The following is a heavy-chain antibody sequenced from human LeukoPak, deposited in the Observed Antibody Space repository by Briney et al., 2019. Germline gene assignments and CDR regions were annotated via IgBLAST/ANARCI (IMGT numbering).Heavy chain of an antibody. J-gene: IGHJ6*03. V-gene: IGHV3-20*04. CDR3: ARWGYSYRQNYYYMDV. CDR1: GFTFDDYV. D-gene: IGHD5-18*01. Sequence: GGSLRLSCAASGFTFDDYVMSWVRQAPGKGLEWVSGINWNGGSTGYADSVKGRFTISRDNAKNSLYLQMNSLRAEDTALYYCARWGYSYRQNYYYMDVWGKGTTVTVSS. CDR2: INWNGGST.